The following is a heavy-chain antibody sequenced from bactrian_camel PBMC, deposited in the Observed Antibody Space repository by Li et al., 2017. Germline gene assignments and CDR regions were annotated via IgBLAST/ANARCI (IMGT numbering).Heavy chain of an antibody. CDR2: ISSDGTT. V-gene: IGHV3S55*01. CDR3: TADFLFEGPSIPPPLVTMPSTCQAWKYGRY. D-gene: IGHD6*01. J-gene: IGHJ4*01. Sequence: VQLVESGGGSVQAGGSLRLSCAASGLTYPTYSWGWFRQAPESECELVSSISSDGTTYHAESVKGRFSIFRDNAKNTVSLQKDSLKPEDTAVYYCTADFLFEGPSIPPPLVTMPSTCQAWKYGRYWGQGTQVTVS. CDR1: GLTYPTYS.